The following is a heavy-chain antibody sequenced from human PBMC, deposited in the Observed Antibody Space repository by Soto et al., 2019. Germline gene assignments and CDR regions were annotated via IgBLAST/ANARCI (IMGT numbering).Heavy chain of an antibody. J-gene: IGHJ6*02. Sequence: EVKLLQSGGGVVPPGGSLRLSCATSGFTFNTYPMTWVRQAPGKGLEWVSSISSTAGKTSSYADSVKGRFAISRDFSDNTVYLQMDNLRVDDTAVYFCAKGVLAFQYGTEVWGQGTTVTVSS. CDR3: AKGVLAFQYGTEV. D-gene: IGHD3-3*01. V-gene: IGHV3-23*01. CDR2: ISSTAGKTS. CDR1: GFTFNTYP.